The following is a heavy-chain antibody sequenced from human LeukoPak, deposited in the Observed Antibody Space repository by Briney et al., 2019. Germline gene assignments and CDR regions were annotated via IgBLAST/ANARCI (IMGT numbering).Heavy chain of an antibody. CDR2: IYYSGST. J-gene: IGHJ4*02. Sequence: SGTLSLTCTVSGASLSNTDFYWGWLRQPPGKGRQWMGNIYYSGSTYYNPSLSSRVTMSVDTSKNQFSLKMTSVTAADTAVYYCARLTKGRYFDYIFDYWGQGTLFTVST. CDR3: ARLTKGRYFDYIFDY. V-gene: IGHV4-39*01. D-gene: IGHD3-9*01. CDR1: GASLSNTDFY.